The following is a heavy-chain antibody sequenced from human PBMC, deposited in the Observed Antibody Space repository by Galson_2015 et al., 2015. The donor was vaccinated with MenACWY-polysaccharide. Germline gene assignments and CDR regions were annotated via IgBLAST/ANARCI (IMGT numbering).Heavy chain of an antibody. D-gene: IGHD3-10*01. CDR1: GFTFSTYG. CDR2: ITGNGGTT. Sequence: SLRLSCAGSGFTFSTYGMSWVRQAPGKGPEWVSAITGNGGTTYYADSVKGRFTISRDNSKNTLYLQMNSLRADDTAVYYCTNPYYVAGVTVDWGQGTLVTVSS. J-gene: IGHJ4*02. CDR3: TNPYYVAGVTVD. V-gene: IGHV3-23*01.